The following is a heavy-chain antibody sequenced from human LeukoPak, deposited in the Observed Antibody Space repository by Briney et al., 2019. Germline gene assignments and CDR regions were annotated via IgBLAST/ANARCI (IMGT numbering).Heavy chain of an antibody. CDR2: IKSDGSST. D-gene: IGHD2-2*01. J-gene: IGHJ4*02. Sequence: PGGSLRLSCAASGSTFSSYWMHWVRQAPGKGLVWVSHIKSDGSSTSYADSVKGRFTISRDNAKNTLYLQMNSLRVEDTAVYYCARDRYCTTTSCRETGSDYWGQGTLVTVSS. V-gene: IGHV3-74*01. CDR3: ARDRYCTTTSCRETGSDY. CDR1: GSTFSSYW.